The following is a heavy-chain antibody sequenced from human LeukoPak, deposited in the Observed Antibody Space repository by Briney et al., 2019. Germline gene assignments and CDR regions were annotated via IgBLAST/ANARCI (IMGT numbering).Heavy chain of an antibody. J-gene: IGHJ4*02. Sequence: GGSLRLSCAASGFTFNKYGMHWVRQAPGKGLEWVAVIWHDGRNKYYADSVKGRFTVSRDNSKNTLYLQMSSLRAEDTAVYYCARDRGSDDPIDYWGQGTPVTVSS. CDR1: GFTFNKYG. CDR3: ARDRGSDDPIDY. CDR2: IWHDGRNK. V-gene: IGHV3-33*01. D-gene: IGHD2-15*01.